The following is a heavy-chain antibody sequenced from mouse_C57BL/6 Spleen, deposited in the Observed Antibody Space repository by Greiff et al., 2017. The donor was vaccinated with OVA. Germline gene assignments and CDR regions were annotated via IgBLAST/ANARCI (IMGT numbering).Heavy chain of an antibody. CDR3: ASYYSNTGYAMDD. CDR2: IYPGSGST. J-gene: IGHJ4*01. D-gene: IGHD2-5*01. Sequence: QVQLQQPGAELVKPGASVKMSCKASGYTFTSYWITWVKQRPGQGLAWIGDIYPGSGSTNYNEKFKSKATLTVDTSSSTAYMQLSSLTSEDSAVYYCASYYSNTGYAMDDWGQGTSVTVSS. V-gene: IGHV1-55*01. CDR1: GYTFTSYW.